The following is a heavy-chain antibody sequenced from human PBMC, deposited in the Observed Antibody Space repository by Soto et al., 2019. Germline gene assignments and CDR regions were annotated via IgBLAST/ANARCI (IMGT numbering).Heavy chain of an antibody. CDR1: GGSIISGGYS. Sequence: PSETLSLTCAFSGGSIISGGYSWSWIRQPPGKGLEWIGYIYHSGSTYYKQSLKNRVTISVDRSKNQFSLKLSSVTAADTAVYYCARVPDRWGQGTLVT. D-gene: IGHD2-2*01. V-gene: IGHV4-30-2*01. CDR3: ARVPDR. J-gene: IGHJ5*02. CDR2: IYHSGST.